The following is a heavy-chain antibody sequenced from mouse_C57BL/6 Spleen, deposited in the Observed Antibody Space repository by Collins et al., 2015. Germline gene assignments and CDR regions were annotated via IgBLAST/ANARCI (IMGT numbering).Heavy chain of an antibody. V-gene: IGHV1-59*01. CDR3: ARETVVATKDFDV. CDR2: IDPSDSYT. CDR1: GYTFTSYW. D-gene: IGHD1-1*01. Sequence: QVQLQQPGAELVRPGTSVKLSCKASGYTFTSYWMHWVKQRPGQGLEWIGVIDPSDSYTNYNQKFKGKATLTVDTSSSTAYMQLSSLTSEDSAVYYCARETVVATKDFDVWGTGTTVTVSS. J-gene: IGHJ1*03.